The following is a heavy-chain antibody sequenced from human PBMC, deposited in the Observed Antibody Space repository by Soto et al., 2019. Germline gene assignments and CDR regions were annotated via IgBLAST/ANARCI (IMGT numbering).Heavy chain of an antibody. Sequence: QVQLVQSGAEVKKPGASVKVSCKASGYTFSTYGISWVRQAPGQGLEWMGWISGYNGNTDYAQKLQGRVTMTTDTSTSTAYMELRDLRSDDTALYYCARDETGGWFEPWGQGTLVTVSS. CDR3: ARDETGGWFEP. CDR1: GYTFSTYG. CDR2: ISGYNGNT. V-gene: IGHV1-18*01. D-gene: IGHD3-10*01. J-gene: IGHJ5*02.